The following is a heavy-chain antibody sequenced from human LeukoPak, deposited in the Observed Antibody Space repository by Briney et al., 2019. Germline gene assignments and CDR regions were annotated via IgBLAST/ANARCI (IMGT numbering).Heavy chain of an antibody. V-gene: IGHV1-18*01. CDR2: ISAYNGNT. D-gene: IGHD3-10*01. CDR3: ARGGPPAGRADDPPWNPIYGSGSYDAFDI. Sequence: GASVKVSCKASGYTFTSYGISWVRQAPGQGLEWMGWISAYNGNTSYAQKLQGRVTMTTDTSTSTAYMELRSLRSDDTAVYYCARGGPPAGRADDPPWNPIYGSGSYDAFDIWGQGTMVTVSS. CDR1: GYTFTSYG. J-gene: IGHJ3*02.